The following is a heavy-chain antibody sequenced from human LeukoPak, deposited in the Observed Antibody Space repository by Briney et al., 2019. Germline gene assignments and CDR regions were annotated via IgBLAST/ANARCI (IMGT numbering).Heavy chain of an antibody. J-gene: IGHJ6*02. D-gene: IGHD3-9*01. CDR1: GYTFTSYY. Sequence: ASVKVSCKASGYTFTSYYMHWVRQAPGQGLEWMGIINPSGGSRSYAQKFQGRVTMTRDTSISTAYMELSRLRSDDTAVYYCARDSTHYDILTGYYTRAPPHSSVYGMDVWGQGTTVTVSS. CDR3: ARDSTHYDILTGYYTRAPPHSSVYGMDV. V-gene: IGHV1-46*01. CDR2: INPSGGSR.